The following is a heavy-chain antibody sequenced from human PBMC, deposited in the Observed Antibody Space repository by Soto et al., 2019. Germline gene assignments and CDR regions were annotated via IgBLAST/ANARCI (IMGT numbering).Heavy chain of an antibody. CDR1: GFTFSSYG. J-gene: IGHJ6*03. CDR2: ISYDGSNK. V-gene: IGHV3-30*18. D-gene: IGHD3-16*01. CDR3: AKWGGQGGDYYYYYMDV. Sequence: GGSLRLSCAASGFTFSSYGMHWVRQAPGKGLEWVAVISYDGSNKYYADSVKGRFTISRDNSKKTLYLQMNSLRAEDTAVYYCAKWGGQGGDYYYYYMDVWGKGTTVTVSS.